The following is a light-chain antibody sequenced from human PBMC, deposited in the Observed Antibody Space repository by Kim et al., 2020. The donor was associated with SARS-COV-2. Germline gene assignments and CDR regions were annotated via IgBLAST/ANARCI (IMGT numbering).Light chain of an antibody. J-gene: IGKJ2*01. CDR2: AAS. V-gene: IGKV1-39*01. CDR3: QQSYSTLHT. Sequence: DIQMTQSPSSLSASVGDRVTITCRASQSINSHLNWYQQKPGKAPKLLIYAASSLQGGVPSRFSGSGSGTDFTLTISSLHPDDFATYYCQQSYSTLHTFGQGTKVDIK. CDR1: QSINSH.